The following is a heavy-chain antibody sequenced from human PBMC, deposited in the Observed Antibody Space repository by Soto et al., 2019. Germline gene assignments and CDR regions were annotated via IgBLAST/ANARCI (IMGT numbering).Heavy chain of an antibody. CDR2: ISATNGNT. Sequence: QVHLVQSGAEVKKPGASVKVSCAASGYTFTSYGLNWVRQAPGQGLEWMGWISATNGNTDYAQKVQGRVTLTTDTYTRTAYMELRSLRSDDTAIYYCARGGRAASFLDYWGQGTLVTVSS. V-gene: IGHV1-18*01. CDR1: GYTFTSYG. J-gene: IGHJ4*02. CDR3: ARGGRAASFLDY. D-gene: IGHD6-13*01.